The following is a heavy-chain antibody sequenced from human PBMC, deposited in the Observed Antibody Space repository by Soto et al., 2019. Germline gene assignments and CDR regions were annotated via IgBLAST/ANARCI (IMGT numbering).Heavy chain of an antibody. D-gene: IGHD6-6*01. CDR1: GFTFSSYA. CDR2: ISGSGGST. Sequence: EVQLLESGGGLVQPGGSLRLSCAASGFTFSSYAMSWVRQAPGKGLEWVSAISGSGGSTYYADSVKGRFTISRDNSKNRLFLKMNRLRAEDTAENSFAKVGPKLSPYYYYGMDVWGQGTTVTVSS. V-gene: IGHV3-23*01. CDR3: AKVGPKLSPYYYYGMDV. J-gene: IGHJ6*02.